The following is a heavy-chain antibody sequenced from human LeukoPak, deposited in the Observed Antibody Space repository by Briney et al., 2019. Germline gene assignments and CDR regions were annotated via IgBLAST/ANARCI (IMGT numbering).Heavy chain of an antibody. CDR3: AHSTGSGAPTDGPADY. CDR1: GGSVSNYY. J-gene: IGHJ4*02. Sequence: SETLSLTCAVYGGSVSNYYWSWIRQPPGKGPEWIGEINDSGSTSYKPSLKSRVTILVGKSKKQFSLKLRSVTVADTAVYYCAHSTGSGAPTDGPADYWGQGTLVTVSS. D-gene: IGHD3-10*01. V-gene: IGHV4-34*01. CDR2: INDSGST.